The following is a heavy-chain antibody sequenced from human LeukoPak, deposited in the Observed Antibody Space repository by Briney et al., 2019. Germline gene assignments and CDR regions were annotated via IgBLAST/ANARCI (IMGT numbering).Heavy chain of an antibody. V-gene: IGHV1-46*01. J-gene: IGHJ5*02. CDR2: INPSGGST. CDR3: ARDMKRSRARWENLGFDP. Sequence: GASVKVSCKASGYTFTSYYMHWVRQAPGQGLEWVGIINPSGGSTSYAQKFQGRVTMTRDTSTSTVYMELSSLRSEDTAVYYCARDMKRSRARWENLGFDPWGQGTLVTVSS. D-gene: IGHD1-26*01. CDR1: GYTFTSYY.